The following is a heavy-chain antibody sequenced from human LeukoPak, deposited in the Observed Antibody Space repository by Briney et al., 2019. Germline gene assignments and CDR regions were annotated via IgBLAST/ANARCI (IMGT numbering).Heavy chain of an antibody. CDR2: IWYDGSNK. CDR1: GFTFSSYG. V-gene: IGHV3-33*06. Sequence: PGGSLRLSCAASGFTFSSYGMHWVRQAPGKGLEWVAVIWYDGSNKYYADSVKGRFTISRDNSKNTLYLQMNSLRAEDTAVYYCAKITPADAFDIWGQGTMVTVSS. J-gene: IGHJ3*02. D-gene: IGHD2-15*01. CDR3: AKITPADAFDI.